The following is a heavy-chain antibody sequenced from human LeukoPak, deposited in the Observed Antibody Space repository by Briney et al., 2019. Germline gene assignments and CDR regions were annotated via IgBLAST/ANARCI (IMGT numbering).Heavy chain of an antibody. CDR3: ARTSEDTGYGDFDY. Sequence: SETLSLTCTVSGGSINTGGYYWSWIRQHPRKGLEWIGFIHYSGSTYYNPSLRSRVTMSVDTSENQFSLEVTSVTAADAAVYYCARTSEDTGYGDFDYWGQGTLVTVSS. CDR2: IHYSGST. D-gene: IGHD4-17*01. J-gene: IGHJ4*02. V-gene: IGHV4-31*03. CDR1: GGSINTGGYY.